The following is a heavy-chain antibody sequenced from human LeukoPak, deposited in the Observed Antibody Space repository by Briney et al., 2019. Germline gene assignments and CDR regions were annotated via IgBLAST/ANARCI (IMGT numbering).Heavy chain of an antibody. CDR1: GFTFSSYW. CDR3: ASQRTRFLKWLLHAFDI. Sequence: GGSLRLSCAASGFTFSSYWMHWVRQAPGKGLVWVSRINTDGSSTSYADSVKGRLTISRDNAKNTLYLQMNSLRAEDTAVYYCASQRTRFLKWLLHAFDIWGQGTMVTVSS. V-gene: IGHV3-74*01. D-gene: IGHD3-3*01. J-gene: IGHJ3*02. CDR2: INTDGSST.